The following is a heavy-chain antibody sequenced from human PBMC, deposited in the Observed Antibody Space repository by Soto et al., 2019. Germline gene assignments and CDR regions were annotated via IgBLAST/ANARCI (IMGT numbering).Heavy chain of an antibody. D-gene: IGHD3-10*01. CDR1: GFTLDVYA. Sequence: GSLRLSCAASGFTLDVYAMHWVRQAPGKGLEWVSRISPDGRTTTYADSVKGRFTISRDNAKSTLYLQMNSLTVEDGAVYYCADSWLPTSYWGQGTLVTVYS. CDR2: ISPDGRTT. CDR3: ADSWLPTSY. V-gene: IGHV3-74*01. J-gene: IGHJ4*02.